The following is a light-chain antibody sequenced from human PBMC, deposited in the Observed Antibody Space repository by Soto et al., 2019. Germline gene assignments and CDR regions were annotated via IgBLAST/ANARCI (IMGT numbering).Light chain of an antibody. CDR1: SGFVGSFSL. Sequence: QSVLAQPASMPGYPGQSIPIFCTGTSGFVGSFSLVSWYQQHPGKSPRVMIFEVTKRPSGISNRFSGSKSGSTASLTISGLQAEDEADYFCFSYAGSSTWVFGGGTKVTVL. CDR2: EVT. CDR3: FSYAGSSTWV. J-gene: IGLJ3*02. V-gene: IGLV2-23*02.